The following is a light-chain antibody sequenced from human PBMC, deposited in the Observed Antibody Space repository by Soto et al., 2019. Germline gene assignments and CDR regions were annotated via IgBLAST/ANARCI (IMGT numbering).Light chain of an antibody. V-gene: IGKV1-27*01. CDR3: QKYSSARWT. CDR1: QGIANN. Sequence: DIQLTQSPASLSFSLGDRVTISCRASQGIANNLAWYQQKPGKVPKLLIYAASSRHSGVPSRFSGSGSETDFTLTISSLEPEDVAAYYCQKYSSARWTFGQGTKVDI. J-gene: IGKJ1*01. CDR2: AAS.